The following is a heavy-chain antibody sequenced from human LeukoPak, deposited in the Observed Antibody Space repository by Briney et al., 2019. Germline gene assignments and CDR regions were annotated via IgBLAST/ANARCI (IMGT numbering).Heavy chain of an antibody. V-gene: IGHV4-30-4*08. CDR3: ARVRAGYSSRAHDY. J-gene: IGHJ4*02. CDR2: IYYSGST. D-gene: IGHD6-13*01. CDR1: GGSISSGDYY. Sequence: PSETLSLTCTVPGGSISSGDYYWSWIRQPPGKGLEWIGYIYYSGSTYYNPSLKSRVTISVDTSKNQFSLKLSSVTAADTAVYYCARVRAGYSSRAHDYWGQGTLVTVSS.